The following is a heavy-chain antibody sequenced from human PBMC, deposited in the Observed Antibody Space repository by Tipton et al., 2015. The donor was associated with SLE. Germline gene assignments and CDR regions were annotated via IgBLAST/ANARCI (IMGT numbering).Heavy chain of an antibody. Sequence: TLSLTCTVSGGSINSNNYYWGWIRQPPGKGLEWIGSIYYSGSTYYNPSLKSRVTISVDTYKKQFSLKLSSVTAADTAVYYCARAQARWRFLEWLPHYFDYWGQGSLVTVSS. CDR2: IYYSGST. V-gene: IGHV4-39*07. D-gene: IGHD3-3*01. CDR3: ARAQARWRFLEWLPHYFDY. J-gene: IGHJ4*02. CDR1: GGSINSNNYY.